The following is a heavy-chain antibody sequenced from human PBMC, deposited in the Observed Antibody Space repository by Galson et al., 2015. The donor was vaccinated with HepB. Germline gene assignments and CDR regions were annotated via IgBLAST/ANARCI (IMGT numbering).Heavy chain of an antibody. Sequence: SLRLSCAAAGFSFSSYAMHWVRQAPGKGLEWVAVISYDGSNKYYADSVKGRFTISRDNSKNTLYLQMNSLRAEDTAVYYCARVRADSHFDFWGQGTLVTVSS. J-gene: IGHJ4*02. D-gene: IGHD4-11*01. CDR1: GFSFSSYA. CDR2: ISYDGSNK. CDR3: ARVRADSHFDF. V-gene: IGHV3-30-3*01.